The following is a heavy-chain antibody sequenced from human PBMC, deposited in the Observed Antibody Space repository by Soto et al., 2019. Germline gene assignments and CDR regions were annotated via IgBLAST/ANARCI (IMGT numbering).Heavy chain of an antibody. D-gene: IGHD4-17*01. Sequence: GGSLRLSCAASGFTFSESFMSWIRQAPGKGLEWVSSISTTSTFTDYAASLKGRVTVSRDNSRNALFLQLDSLRDEDTAVYFCARGAVSRQHFYYGFDVWGLGTTVTVSS. CDR2: ISTTSTFT. J-gene: IGHJ6*02. CDR3: ARGAVSRQHFYYGFDV. CDR1: GFTFSESF. V-gene: IGHV3-11*06.